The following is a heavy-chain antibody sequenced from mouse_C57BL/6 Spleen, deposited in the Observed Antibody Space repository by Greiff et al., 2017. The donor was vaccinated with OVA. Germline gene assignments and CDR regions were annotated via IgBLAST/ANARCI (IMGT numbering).Heavy chain of an antibody. CDR1: GYTFTSYW. D-gene: IGHD1-1*01. CDR2: FDPSDSYT. CDR3: ARSHYYGSSHWYFDV. J-gene: IGHJ1*03. Sequence: QVQLQQPGAELVMPGASVKLSCKASGYTFTSYWMHWVKQRPGQGLEWIGEFDPSDSYTNYNQKFKGKSTLTVDKSSSTAYMQLSSLTSEDSAVYYCARSHYYGSSHWYFDVWGTGTTVTVSS. V-gene: IGHV1-69*01.